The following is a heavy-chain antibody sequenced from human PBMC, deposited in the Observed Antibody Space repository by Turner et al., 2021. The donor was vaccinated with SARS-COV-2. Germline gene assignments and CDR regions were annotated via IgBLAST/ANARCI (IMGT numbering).Heavy chain of an antibody. CDR3: ARGDCSGGSCYDLDY. V-gene: IGHV1-8*01. D-gene: IGHD2-15*01. J-gene: IGHJ4*02. CDR2: MNPNSGNP. Sequence: QVQLVQSGAEVKQPGASVQVSCKASGYTFSSYDINWVRQATGQGLEWMGWMNPNSGNPGYAQKVQGRVTMTRNTSISTAYMELSSLRAEDTAVYYCARGDCSGGSCYDLDYWGQGTLVTVSS. CDR1: GYTFSSYD.